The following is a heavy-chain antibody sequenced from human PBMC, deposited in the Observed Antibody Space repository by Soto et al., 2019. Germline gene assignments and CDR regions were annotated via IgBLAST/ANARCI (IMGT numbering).Heavy chain of an antibody. CDR3: ARGRYSSSWFYFDY. CDR1: GGSITSYF. D-gene: IGHD6-13*01. J-gene: IGHJ4*02. CDR2: IYHTGST. Sequence: SGTLSLACTVSGGSITSYFWNWIRQPPGKGLEWIGYIYHTGSTNHNPSFKSRISTSADTSKNQFSLTVSSVTAADTAVYYCARGRYSSSWFYFDYWGQGILVTVS. V-gene: IGHV4-59*01.